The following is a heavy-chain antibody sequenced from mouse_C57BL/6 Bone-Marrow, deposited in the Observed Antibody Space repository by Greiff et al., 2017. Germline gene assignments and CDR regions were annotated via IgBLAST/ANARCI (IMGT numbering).Heavy chain of an antibody. Sequence: VQLQQSGAELVKPGASVKLSCKASGYTFTSYWMQWVKQRPGQGLEWIGEIDPSDSYTNYNQKFKGKATLTVDTSSSTAYMQLSSLTSDDSAVYYCARDYGGAMDYWGQGTSVTVSS. V-gene: IGHV1-50*01. CDR1: GYTFTSYW. CDR2: IDPSDSYT. D-gene: IGHD1-1*02. J-gene: IGHJ4*01. CDR3: ARDYGGAMDY.